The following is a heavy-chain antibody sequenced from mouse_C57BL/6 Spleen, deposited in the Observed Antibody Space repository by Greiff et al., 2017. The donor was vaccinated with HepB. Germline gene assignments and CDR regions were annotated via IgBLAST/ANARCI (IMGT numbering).Heavy chain of an antibody. CDR2: IYPSDSET. CDR1: GYTFTSYG. J-gene: IGHJ4*01. Sequence: QVQLKQPGAELVRPGSSVKLSCKASGYTFTSYGRDWVKQRPGKGLEWIGNIYPSDSETHYNQKFKDKATLTVDKSSSTAYMQLSSLTSEDSAVYYCASSYYYAMDYWGQGTSVTVSS. V-gene: IGHV1-61*01. CDR3: ASSYYYAMDY.